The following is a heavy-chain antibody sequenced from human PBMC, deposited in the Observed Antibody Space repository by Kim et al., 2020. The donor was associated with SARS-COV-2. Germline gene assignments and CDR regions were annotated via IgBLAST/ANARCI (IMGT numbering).Heavy chain of an antibody. CDR1: GFTFSSYE. D-gene: IGHD6-13*01. CDR3: ARYPGSSSWLAHGMDV. V-gene: IGHV3-48*03. Sequence: GGSLRLSCAASGFTFSSYEMNWVRQAPGKGLEWVSYISSSGSTIYYADSVKGRFTISRDNAKNSLYLQMNSLRAEDTAVYYCARYPGSSSWLAHGMDVWGKGTTVTVSS. J-gene: IGHJ6*04. CDR2: ISSSGSTI.